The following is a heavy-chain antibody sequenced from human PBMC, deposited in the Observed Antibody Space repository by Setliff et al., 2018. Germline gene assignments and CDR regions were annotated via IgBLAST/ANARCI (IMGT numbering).Heavy chain of an antibody. CDR3: ARLSHAYYYGSGSYFGFDP. D-gene: IGHD3-10*01. J-gene: IGHJ5*02. Sequence: SETLSLTCTVSGGSISSSYWSWIRQPPGKGLEWIGYIYYSGNTNYNPSLKSRVTISVDTSKNQFSLKLSSVTAADTAVYYCARLSHAYYYGSGSYFGFDPWGQGTLVTVSS. CDR1: GGSISSSY. V-gene: IGHV4-59*08. CDR2: IYYSGNT.